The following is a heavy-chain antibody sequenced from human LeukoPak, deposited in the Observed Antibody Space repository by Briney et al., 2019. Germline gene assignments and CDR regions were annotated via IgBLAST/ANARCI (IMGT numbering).Heavy chain of an antibody. D-gene: IGHD3-10*01. CDR2: IYTSGST. Sequence: PGGSLRLSCAASGFTVSSNYMSWVRQAPGKGLEWVSVIYTSGSTDYADSVKGRFTISRDNSKNTLSLQMNSLRAEDTAVYYCARGGLGKEAFDIWGQGTMVTVSS. CDR1: GFTVSSNY. V-gene: IGHV3-53*01. J-gene: IGHJ3*02. CDR3: ARGGLGKEAFDI.